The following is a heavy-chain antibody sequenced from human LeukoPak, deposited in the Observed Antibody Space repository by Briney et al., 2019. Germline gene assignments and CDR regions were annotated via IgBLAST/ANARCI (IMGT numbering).Heavy chain of an antibody. CDR1: GFTFSNYW. CDR3: ARGSSGWYGIDY. CDR2: INIDGTST. D-gene: IGHD6-19*01. J-gene: IGHJ4*02. Sequence: GGSLRLSCAASGFTFSNYWMHWVRQVPGKGPMCVSRINIDGTSTSYADSVKGRFTISRDNAKNALYLQMNSLRAEDTAVYYCARGSSGWYGIDYWGQGALVNVSS. V-gene: IGHV3-74*01.